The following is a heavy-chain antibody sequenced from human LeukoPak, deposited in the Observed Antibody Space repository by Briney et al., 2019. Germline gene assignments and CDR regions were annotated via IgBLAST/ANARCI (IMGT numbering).Heavy chain of an antibody. D-gene: IGHD5-12*01. V-gene: IGHV1-2*02. CDR2: INPNSGGT. J-gene: IGHJ4*02. Sequence: ASVKVFCKASGTTFTGYYMHWVRQAPGRGLEWMGWINPNSGGTNYAQKFQGRVTMTRDTSISTAYMELSRLRSDDTAVYYCARDRFSGYDTRDDCWGQGTLVTVSS. CDR1: GTTFTGYY. CDR3: ARDRFSGYDTRDDC.